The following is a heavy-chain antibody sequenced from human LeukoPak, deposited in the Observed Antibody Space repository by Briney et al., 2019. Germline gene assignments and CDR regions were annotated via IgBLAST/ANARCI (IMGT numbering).Heavy chain of an antibody. CDR3: ARELRYFDWLGDFDY. Sequence: PGGSLRLSCTVSGFTVSSNSMNWVRQAPGKGLEWVSSISSSSSYIYYADSVKGRFTISRDNAKNSLYLQMNSLRAEDTAVYYCARELRYFDWLGDFDYWGQGTLVTVSS. CDR2: ISSSSSYI. V-gene: IGHV3-21*04. CDR1: GFTVSSNS. J-gene: IGHJ4*02. D-gene: IGHD3-9*01.